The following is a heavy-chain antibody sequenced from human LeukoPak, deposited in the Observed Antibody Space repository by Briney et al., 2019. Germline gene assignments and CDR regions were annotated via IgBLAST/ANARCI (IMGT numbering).Heavy chain of an antibody. D-gene: IGHD3-3*01. CDR2: IYYNGNT. CDR3: ARWSDNTIPRRVFDY. Sequence: PSETLSLTCSVSGGSIGTTYYWGVIRPPPGKGLEWIAAIYYNGNTYYKPSLKSRVTISVDRSKKQFCLKVSSVTAADTAVYYCARWSDNTIPRRVFDYWGQGTLVTVSS. CDR1: GGSIGTTYY. J-gene: IGHJ4*02. V-gene: IGHV4-39*07.